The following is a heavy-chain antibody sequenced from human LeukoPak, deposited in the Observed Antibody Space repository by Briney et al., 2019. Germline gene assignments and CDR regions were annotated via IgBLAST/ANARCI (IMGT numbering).Heavy chain of an antibody. V-gene: IGHV1-8*03. CDR2: MNPNSGNT. CDR1: GYTFTSYD. Sequence: ASVKVSCKASGYTFTSYDINWVRQATGQGLEWMGWMNPNSGNTGYAQKFQGRVTITRNTSISTAYMQLSSLRSEDTAIYYCTTNLISLFGVGYWGHGTLVTVSS. CDR3: TTNLISLFGVGY. D-gene: IGHD3-3*01. J-gene: IGHJ4*01.